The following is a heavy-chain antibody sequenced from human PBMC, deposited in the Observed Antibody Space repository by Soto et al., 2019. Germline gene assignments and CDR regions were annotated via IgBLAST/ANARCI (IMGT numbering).Heavy chain of an antibody. CDR1: GGTFSSYA. Sequence: SVKVSCKASGGTFSSYAISWVRQAPGQGLAWMGGIIPIFGTANYAQKFQGRVTITADESTSTAYMELSSLRSEDTAVYYCARDQGGSPAAMFGMDVWGQGTTVTVSS. D-gene: IGHD2-2*01. CDR2: IIPIFGTA. J-gene: IGHJ6*02. V-gene: IGHV1-69*13. CDR3: ARDQGGSPAAMFGMDV.